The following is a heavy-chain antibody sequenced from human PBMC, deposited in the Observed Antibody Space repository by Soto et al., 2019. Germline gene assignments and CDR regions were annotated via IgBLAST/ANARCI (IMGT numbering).Heavy chain of an antibody. J-gene: IGHJ5*02. D-gene: IGHD3-22*01. Sequence: QITLKESGPTLVKPTQTLTLTCTFSGFSLSTSGVGVGWIRQPPGKALEWLALIYWDDDKRYSPSLKSRLTNTKDPSKNPVVLTMTNMDPVDTATYYCAHRRSTYYYDSTFDPWGQGTLVTVSS. CDR2: IYWDDDK. CDR3: AHRRSTYYYDSTFDP. CDR1: GFSLSTSGVG. V-gene: IGHV2-5*02.